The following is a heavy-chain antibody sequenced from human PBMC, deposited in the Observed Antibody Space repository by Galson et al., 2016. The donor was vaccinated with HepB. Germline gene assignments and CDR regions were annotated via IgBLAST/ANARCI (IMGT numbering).Heavy chain of an antibody. CDR2: IAYDASNK. CDR1: GFIFSHYA. CDR3: TRAIGRNVVVVAATH. Sequence: SLRLSCAASGFIFSHYAIHWVRQAPGKGLEWVAVIAYDASNKHYADAVKGRFSISRDNSKNTVYLQMNSLRGEDTAVYYCTRAIGRNVVVVAATHWGRGTLVTVSS. J-gene: IGHJ4*02. V-gene: IGHV3-30*04. D-gene: IGHD2-15*01.